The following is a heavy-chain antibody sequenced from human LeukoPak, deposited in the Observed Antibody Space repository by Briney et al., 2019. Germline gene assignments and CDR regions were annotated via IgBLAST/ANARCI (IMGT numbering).Heavy chain of an antibody. D-gene: IGHD6-19*01. J-gene: IGHJ6*03. V-gene: IGHV4-34*01. Sequence: GSLRLSCAASRFTFSSYGMSWVRQPPGKGLEWIGEINHSGSTNYNPSLKSRVTISVDTSKNQFSLKLSSVTAADTAVYYCARQGWYVDIFFHMDVWGKGTTVTISS. CDR3: ARQGWYVDIFFHMDV. CDR2: INHSGST. CDR1: RFTFSSYG.